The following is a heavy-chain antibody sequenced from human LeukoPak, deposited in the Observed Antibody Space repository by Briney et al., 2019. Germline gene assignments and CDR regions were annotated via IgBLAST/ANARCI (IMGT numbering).Heavy chain of an antibody. D-gene: IGHD6-19*01. V-gene: IGHV3-7*05. J-gene: IGHJ4*02. CDR1: GFTFSYYW. Sequence: GGSLILSCVASGFTFSYYWMSWVRQAPGKGPEWVANIKVDGIEKHYVDSVKGRFTISRDNAKNSLYLQMNSLRAEDTAVYYCARDNAGSGWVYWGQGTLVTVSS. CDR3: ARDNAGSGWVY. CDR2: IKVDGIEK.